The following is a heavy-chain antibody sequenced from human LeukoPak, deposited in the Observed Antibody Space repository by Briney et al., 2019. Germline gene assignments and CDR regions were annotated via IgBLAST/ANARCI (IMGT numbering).Heavy chain of an antibody. V-gene: IGHV4-4*07. CDR2: IYTSGST. J-gene: IGHJ5*02. Sequence: KPSETLSLTCTVSGGSINSYYWSWIRQPAGKGLEWIGRIYTSGSTNYNPSLKSRVTMSVDTSKNQFSLKLSSVTAADTAVYYCARGESYYCGSGSYYKYAWFDPWGQGTLVTVSS. CDR1: GGSINSYY. D-gene: IGHD3-10*01. CDR3: ARGESYYCGSGSYYKYAWFDP.